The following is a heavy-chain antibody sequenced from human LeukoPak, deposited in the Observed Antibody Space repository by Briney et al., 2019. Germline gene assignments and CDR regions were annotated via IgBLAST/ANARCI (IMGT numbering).Heavy chain of an antibody. D-gene: IGHD2-15*01. CDR1: GVTFSNAW. J-gene: IGHJ4*02. CDR3: TTGPHCSGGSCYEY. Sequence: GGALRLSCAASGVTFSNAWMSWVRQAPGKGREWVGRIKSKTDGGTTDYAAPVKGRFTISRDDSKNTLYLQMNSLKTEDTAVYYCTTGPHCSGGSCYEYWGQGTLVTVSS. CDR2: IKSKTDGGTT. V-gene: IGHV3-15*01.